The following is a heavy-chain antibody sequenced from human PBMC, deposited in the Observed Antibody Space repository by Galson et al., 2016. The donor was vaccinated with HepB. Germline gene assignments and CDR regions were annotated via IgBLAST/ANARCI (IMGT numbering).Heavy chain of an antibody. D-gene: IGHD2-2*01. J-gene: IGHJ5*02. CDR3: ARDFLYQGAPARRDGFDP. Sequence: SVKVSCKASGYTFSSYYMHWVRLAPGQGLEWMGIINPSGDTTTYAQKFQGRVTMTRDTSTSTVYMELSNLRSEDTAVYYCARDFLYQGAPARRDGFDPWGQGTLVTVSS. CDR1: GYTFSSYY. V-gene: IGHV1-46*01. CDR2: INPSGDTT.